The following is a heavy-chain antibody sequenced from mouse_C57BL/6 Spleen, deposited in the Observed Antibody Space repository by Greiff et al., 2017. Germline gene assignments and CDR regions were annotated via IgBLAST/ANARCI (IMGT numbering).Heavy chain of an antibody. V-gene: IGHV1-22*01. CDR2: INPNNGGT. Sequence: EVKLVESGPELVKPGASVKMSCKASGYTFTDYNMHWVKQSHGKSLEWIGYINPNNGGTSYNQKFKGKATLTVNKSSSTAYMELRSLTSEDSAVYYCAKGDYGNRFAYWGQGTLVTVSA. J-gene: IGHJ3*01. CDR3: AKGDYGNRFAY. D-gene: IGHD2-1*01. CDR1: GYTFTDYN.